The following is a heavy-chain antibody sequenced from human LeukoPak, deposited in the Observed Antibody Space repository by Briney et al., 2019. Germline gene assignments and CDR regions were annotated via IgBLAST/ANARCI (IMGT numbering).Heavy chain of an antibody. CDR2: IYYSGST. V-gene: IGHV4-59*01. D-gene: IGHD3-9*01. Sequence: SETLSLTCTVSGGSISSYDWSWIRQPPGKGLEWIGYIYYSGSTNYNPSLKSRVTISVDTSKNQFSLKLSSVTAADTAVYYCARGGDILTGYPNYFDYWGQGTLVTVSS. CDR1: GGSISSYD. CDR3: ARGGDILTGYPNYFDY. J-gene: IGHJ4*02.